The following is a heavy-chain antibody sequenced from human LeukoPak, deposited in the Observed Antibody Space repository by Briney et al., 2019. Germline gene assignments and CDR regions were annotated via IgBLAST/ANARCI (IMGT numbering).Heavy chain of an antibody. CDR3: ARATILRFLEWSVAFDI. CDR1: GYTFTSYD. V-gene: IGHV1-8*03. CDR2: MNPNCGNA. Sequence: ASVKVSCKASGYTFTSYDINWVRQATGQGLEWMGWMNPNCGNAGYAQKFQGRVTITRNTSISTAYMELSSLRSEDTAVYYCARATILRFLEWSVAFDIWGQGTMVTVSS. J-gene: IGHJ3*02. D-gene: IGHD3-3*01.